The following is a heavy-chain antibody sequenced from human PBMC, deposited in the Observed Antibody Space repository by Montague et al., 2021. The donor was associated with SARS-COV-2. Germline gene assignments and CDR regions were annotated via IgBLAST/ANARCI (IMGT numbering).Heavy chain of an antibody. CDR3: ARTVVVPAAMSRYYGMDV. Sequence: TLSLTCSVSGGSISSGSYYWSWIRQPAGKGLEWIGRIYISGSTNYNPSLKSRVTMSVDTSKNEFSLKLSSVTAADTAVYYSARTVVVPAAMSRYYGMDVWGQGTSVTVS. CDR1: GGSISSGSYY. J-gene: IGHJ6*02. D-gene: IGHD2-2*01. CDR2: IYISGST. V-gene: IGHV4-61*02.